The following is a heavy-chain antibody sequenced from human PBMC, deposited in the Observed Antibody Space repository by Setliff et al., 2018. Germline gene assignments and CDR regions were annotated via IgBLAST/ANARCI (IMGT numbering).Heavy chain of an antibody. V-gene: IGHV4-61*09. J-gene: IGHJ6*03. CDR3: ARASSGWYSAYYYYMDV. D-gene: IGHD6-19*01. CDR2: INRRGST. Sequence: SETLSLTCTVSGGSVNSGYDNWNWLRQPAGKGLEWIGHINRRGSTNFSPSLKSRATISLDTSKNQFSLNLTSVTAADTAVYYCARASSGWYSAYYYYMDVWGKGTTVTVSS. CDR1: GGSVNSGYDN.